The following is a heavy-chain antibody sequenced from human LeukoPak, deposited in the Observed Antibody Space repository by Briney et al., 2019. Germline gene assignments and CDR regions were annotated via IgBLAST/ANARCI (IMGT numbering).Heavy chain of an antibody. D-gene: IGHD3-22*01. CDR2: IPYSGRT. CDR3: AKTEETYDRAFDT. CDR1: GGSVSSRNYY. J-gene: IGHJ4*02. Sequence: SETLSLTCTVSGGSVSSRNYYWNWIRQSPGKGLEWIGFIPYSGRTKYNPSLKSRVTTSVDTTKNQISLKLNSVTAADTAVYYCAKTEETYDRAFDTWGQGTLVTVSS. V-gene: IGHV4-61*01.